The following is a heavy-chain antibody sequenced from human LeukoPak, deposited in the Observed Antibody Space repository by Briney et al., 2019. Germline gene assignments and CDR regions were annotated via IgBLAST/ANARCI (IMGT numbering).Heavy chain of an antibody. CDR2: IYYSGST. CDR3: ARGSGRYDFWSGYYTYGMDV. CDR1: VGSIISGGYY. V-gene: IGHV4-31*03. Sequence: PSETLSLTCTVSVGSIISGGYYWSWIRQHPGKGLEWIGYIYYSGSTYYNPSLKSRVTISVDTSKNQFSLKLSSVTAADTAVYYCARGSGRYDFWSGYYTYGMDVWGQGTTVTVSS. J-gene: IGHJ6*02. D-gene: IGHD3-3*01.